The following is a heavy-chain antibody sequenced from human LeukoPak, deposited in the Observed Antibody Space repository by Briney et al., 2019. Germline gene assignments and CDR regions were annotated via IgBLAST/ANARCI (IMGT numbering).Heavy chain of an antibody. J-gene: IGHJ4*02. CDR3: ARLLIAHYFDY. D-gene: IGHD3-22*01. CDR2: IYYSGST. CDR1: GGSISSSSYY. V-gene: IGHV4-39*01. Sequence: SETLSLTCTVSGGSISSSSYYWGWIRQPPGKGLEWIGSIYYSGSTYYNPSLKSRVTISVDTSKNQFSLKLSSVTAADTAVYYCARLLIAHYFDYWGQGTLVTVSS.